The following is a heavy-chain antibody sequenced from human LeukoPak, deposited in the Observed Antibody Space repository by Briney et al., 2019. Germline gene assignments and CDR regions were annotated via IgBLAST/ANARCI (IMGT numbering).Heavy chain of an antibody. D-gene: IGHD6-6*01. CDR2: IYYSGST. CDR1: GGSISSYH. V-gene: IGHV4-59*01. J-gene: IGHJ6*04. Sequence: PSETLSLTCTVSGGSISSYHWSWIRQPPGKGLEWIGYIYYSGSTNYNPSLKSRVTISVDTSKNQFSLKLSSVTPADTAVYYCARVVPGYTYSSSSSEGHYYYGRDIWGTGATVTVSS. CDR3: ARVVPGYTYSSSSSEGHYYYGRDI.